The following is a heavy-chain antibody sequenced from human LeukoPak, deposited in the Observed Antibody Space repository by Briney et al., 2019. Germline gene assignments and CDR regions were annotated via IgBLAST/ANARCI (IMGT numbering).Heavy chain of an antibody. D-gene: IGHD2-15*01. CDR1: GFTFSSYA. CDR2: ISYDGSNK. V-gene: IGHV3-30-3*01. CDR3: ARAGRKYCSGGSCYYGMDV. Sequence: GRSLRLSWAASGFTFSSYAMHWVRQAPGKGLEWVAIISYDGSNKYYADSVKGRFTISRDNSKNTLYLQMNSLRAEDTAVYYCARAGRKYCSGGSCYYGMDVWGQGTTVTVSS. J-gene: IGHJ6*02.